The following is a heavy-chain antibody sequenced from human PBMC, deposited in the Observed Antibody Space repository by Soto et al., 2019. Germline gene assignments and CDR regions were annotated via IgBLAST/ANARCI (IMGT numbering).Heavy chain of an antibody. CDR2: IRSKAYGGTT. V-gene: IGHV3-49*03. D-gene: IGHD3-10*01. CDR1: GFTFGDYA. J-gene: IGHJ6*02. Sequence: PGGSLRLSCTASGFTFGDYAMSWFRQAPGKGLEWVGFIRSKAYGGTTEYAASVKGRFTISRDDSKSIAYLQMNSLKTEDTAVYYCTRDKGKLIIYYYYGMDVWGQGTTVTVSS. CDR3: TRDKGKLIIYYYYGMDV.